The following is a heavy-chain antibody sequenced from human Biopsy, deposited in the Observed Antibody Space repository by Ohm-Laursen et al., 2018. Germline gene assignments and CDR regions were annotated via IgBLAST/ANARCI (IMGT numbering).Heavy chain of an antibody. J-gene: IGHJ4*02. CDR3: ARDRWPHVTLLGLVVFDF. CDR2: ISPYNGDT. Sequence: VASVKVSCKASGDSFTSYAIGWVRQAPGQGLEWMGWISPYNGDTDYAQKLQGRVTMTTDTSTSTAYMDLRSLRSDDTAVYYCARDRWPHVTLLGLVVFDFWGQGTLVIVSS. D-gene: IGHD3-3*01. CDR1: GDSFTSYA. V-gene: IGHV1-18*01.